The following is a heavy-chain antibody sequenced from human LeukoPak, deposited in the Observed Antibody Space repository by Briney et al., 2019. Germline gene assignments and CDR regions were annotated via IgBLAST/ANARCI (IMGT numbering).Heavy chain of an antibody. CDR3: ARGKYGTRAFDI. D-gene: IGHD1-7*01. V-gene: IGHV4-31*03. J-gene: IGHJ3*02. Sequence: SETLSLTCTVSGGSISSGGYYWSWIRQHPGKGLEWIGYIYYCGSTYYNPSLKSRVTISVDTSKNQFSLKLSSVTAADTAVYYCARGKYGTRAFDIWGQGTMVTVSS. CDR1: GGSISSGGYY. CDR2: IYYCGST.